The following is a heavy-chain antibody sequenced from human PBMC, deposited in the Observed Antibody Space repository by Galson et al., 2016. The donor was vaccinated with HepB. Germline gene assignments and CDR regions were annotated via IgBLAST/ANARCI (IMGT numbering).Heavy chain of an antibody. CDR2: IYYSGST. Sequence: SETLSLTCSVSGDSITDYYWSWIRQPPGKGLEWIGNIYYSGSTNYNPSLKSRVTISVDTSKNQFSLKLSSVTAADTAVYYCARLSSYGGYWGQGTLVTVSS. D-gene: IGHD5-18*01. CDR3: ARLSSYGGY. J-gene: IGHJ4*02. CDR1: GDSITDYY. V-gene: IGHV4-59*01.